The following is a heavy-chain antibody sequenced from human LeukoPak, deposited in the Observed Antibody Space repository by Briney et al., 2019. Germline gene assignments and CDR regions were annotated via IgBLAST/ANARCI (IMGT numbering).Heavy chain of an antibody. J-gene: IGHJ4*02. V-gene: IGHV4-59*01. CDR3: ARGVADSSSWYVIPYYFDY. CDR2: INYSGST. D-gene: IGHD6-13*01. Sequence: SETLSLTCTVSGGSISSYYWSWIRQPPGKGLEWIGYINYSGSTNYNPSLKSRVTISVDTSKNQFSLKLSSVTAADTAVYYCARGVADSSSWYVIPYYFDYWGQGTLVTVSS. CDR1: GGSISSYY.